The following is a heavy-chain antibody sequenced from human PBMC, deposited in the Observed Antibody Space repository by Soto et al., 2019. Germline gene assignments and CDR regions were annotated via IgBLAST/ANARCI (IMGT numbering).Heavy chain of an antibody. CDR2: INPNSGGT. D-gene: IGHD2-21*02. CDR3: ARSPYCGGDCYSGWFDP. CDR1: GYTFTGYY. V-gene: IGHV1-2*04. J-gene: IGHJ5*02. Sequence: VQLVQSGAEVKKPGASVKVSCKASGYTFTGYYMHWVRQAPGQGLEWMGWINPNSGGTNYAQKFQGWVTMTRDTSLSTAYMELSRLRSDDTAVYYCARSPYCGGDCYSGWFDPWGQGTLVTVSS.